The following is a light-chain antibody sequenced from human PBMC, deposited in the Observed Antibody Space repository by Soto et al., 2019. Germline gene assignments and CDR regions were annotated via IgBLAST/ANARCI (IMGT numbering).Light chain of an antibody. CDR3: QQYNSYVT. J-gene: IGKJ5*01. Sequence: DIQMTQSPSTLSASVVDRVAITCRASDNIAPWVAWYQQKPGKAPKLLIYKAANLADEVPSRFAGSGSGTDFTLTITRLQPDDFATYYCQQYNSYVTFGQGTRLEIK. V-gene: IGKV1-5*03. CDR1: DNIAPW. CDR2: KAA.